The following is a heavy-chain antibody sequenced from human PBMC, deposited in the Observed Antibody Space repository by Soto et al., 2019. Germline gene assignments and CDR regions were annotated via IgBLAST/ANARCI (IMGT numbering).Heavy chain of an antibody. Sequence: QVQLVQSGAEVMKHGSSVKVSCKASGGTFSSYAISWVRQAPGQGLEWMGGIIPIFGTANYAQKFQGRVTITADESTSTAYMELSSLRSEDTAVYYCARVGDGYNYNYFDYWGQGTLVTVSS. CDR3: ARVGDGYNYNYFDY. V-gene: IGHV1-69*01. CDR1: GGTFSSYA. J-gene: IGHJ4*02. CDR2: IIPIFGTA. D-gene: IGHD5-12*01.